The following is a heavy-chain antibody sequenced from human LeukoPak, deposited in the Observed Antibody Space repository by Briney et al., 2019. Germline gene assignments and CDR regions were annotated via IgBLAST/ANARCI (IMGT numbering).Heavy chain of an antibody. D-gene: IGHD3-22*01. V-gene: IGHV3-23*01. CDR2: ISGSGGTT. CDR3: AKETASGYGAFDI. J-gene: IGHJ3*02. Sequence: GGSLRLSCAASGFTFSSYAMSWVRQAPGKGLEWVSGISGSGGTTYYADSVKGRFTISRDNSKNTLYLQMNSLRAEDTALYCCAKETASGYGAFDIWGQGTIVTVSS. CDR1: GFTFSSYA.